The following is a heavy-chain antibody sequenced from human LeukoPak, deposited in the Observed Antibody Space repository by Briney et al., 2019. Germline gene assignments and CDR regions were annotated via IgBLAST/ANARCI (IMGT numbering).Heavy chain of an antibody. CDR2: IRYNGNNQ. J-gene: IGHJ4*02. Sequence: PGGSLRLSCAASGFTFNNYGMHWVRQAPGKGLEWVAFIRYNGNNQYYADSVKGRFTISRDNSKNTLYLQMNSLRAEDTAVYYCAKEGGDYVWGSYRFDYWGQGTLVTVSS. D-gene: IGHD3-16*02. CDR1: GFTFNNYG. V-gene: IGHV3-30*02. CDR3: AKEGGDYVWGSYRFDY.